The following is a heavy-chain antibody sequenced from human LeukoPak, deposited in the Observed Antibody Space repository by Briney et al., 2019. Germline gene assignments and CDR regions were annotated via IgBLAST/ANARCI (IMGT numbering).Heavy chain of an antibody. V-gene: IGHV3-48*04. CDR3: VREGYGGVSDAFDI. CDR1: GFTFSSYS. J-gene: IGHJ3*02. D-gene: IGHD4-23*01. Sequence: GSLRLSCAASGFTFSSYSMNWVRQAPGKGLEWVSYISSSSSTIYYADSVKGRFTISRDDAKKSVFLQMNSLRAEDTAVYYCVREGYGGVSDAFDIWGQGTMVTVSS. CDR2: ISSSSSTI.